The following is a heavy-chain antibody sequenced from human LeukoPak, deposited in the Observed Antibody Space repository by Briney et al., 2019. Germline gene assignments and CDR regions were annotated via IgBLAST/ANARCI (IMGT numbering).Heavy chain of an antibody. V-gene: IGHV3-30-3*01. CDR3: ARDSSLDIVEPTNDY. CDR2: ISYDGSNK. CDR1: GFTFSSYA. D-gene: IGHD2-2*03. Sequence: GGSLRLSCAASGFTFSSYAMHWVRQAPGKGLEWVAVISYDGSNKYYADSVKGRFTISRDNSKNTLYLQMNSLRAEDTAVYYCARDSSLDIVEPTNDYWGQGTLVTVSS. J-gene: IGHJ4*02.